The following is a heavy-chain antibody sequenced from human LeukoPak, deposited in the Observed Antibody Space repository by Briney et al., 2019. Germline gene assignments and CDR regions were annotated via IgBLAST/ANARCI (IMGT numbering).Heavy chain of an antibody. V-gene: IGHV3-30*18. CDR2: ILHDGSKK. D-gene: IGHD6-19*01. Sequence: PGRSLRLSCTASGFTFSGYAMHWVRQAPGKGLEWVAVILHDGSKKRYADSVKGRFTISRDNSNNTLYLQMNSLREEDTAVYYCAKSLASGWYCFESWGQGTLVTVSS. CDR3: AKSLASGWYCFES. CDR1: GFTFSGYA. J-gene: IGHJ4*02.